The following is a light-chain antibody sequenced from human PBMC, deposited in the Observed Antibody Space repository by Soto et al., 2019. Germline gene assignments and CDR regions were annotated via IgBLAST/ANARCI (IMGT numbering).Light chain of an antibody. Sequence: QSALTQPASVSGSPGQSITISCTGTSSDIGHYDYVSWYQQHPGKAPKLMIYHVTYRPSGVSSRFSGSKSGNTASLTISGLQAEDEADYYCNSYTRFSTYVFGTGTKVTVL. V-gene: IGLV2-14*03. J-gene: IGLJ1*01. CDR3: NSYTRFSTYV. CDR1: SSDIGHYDY. CDR2: HVT.